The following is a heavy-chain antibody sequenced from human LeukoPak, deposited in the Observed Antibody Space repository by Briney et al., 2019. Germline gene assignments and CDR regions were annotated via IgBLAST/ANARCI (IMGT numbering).Heavy chain of an antibody. V-gene: IGHV4-59*01. Sequence: SETLSLTCTISSGSISSYYWSWIRQPPGKGLEWIGYIYSSGSTNYNPSLKSRVTISVDTSKNQFSLKLSSVTAADTAVYYCARTGSGYTYGPLDYWGQGTLVTVSS. J-gene: IGHJ4*02. CDR3: ARTGSGYTYGPLDY. CDR2: IYSSGST. D-gene: IGHD5-18*01. CDR1: SGSISSYY.